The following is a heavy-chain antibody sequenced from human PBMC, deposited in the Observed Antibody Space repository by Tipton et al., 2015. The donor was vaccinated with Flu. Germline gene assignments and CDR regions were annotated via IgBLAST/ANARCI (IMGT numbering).Heavy chain of an antibody. J-gene: IGHJ4*02. D-gene: IGHD1-26*01. CDR1: GGSFTNYY. CDR2: VHYRENT. CDR3: ARYGSYFEY. Sequence: TLSLTCTVSGGSFTNYYWSWIRQPPGKGLEWIGFVHYRENTSYNPSLKSRVTISVDTSKNQFSLKVSSVTAADTAVYYCARYGSYFEYWGQGTLVTVSS. V-gene: IGHV4-59*01.